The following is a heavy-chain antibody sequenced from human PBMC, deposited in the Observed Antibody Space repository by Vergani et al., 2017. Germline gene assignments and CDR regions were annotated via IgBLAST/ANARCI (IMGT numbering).Heavy chain of an antibody. CDR2: ISSSGVST. J-gene: IGHJ4*02. D-gene: IGHD6-6*01. V-gene: IGHV3-23*04. CDR1: GFTFSSYA. CDR3: AKGVWQLVNGAYFDY. Sequence: QLVESGGGWVQPGGSLRLSCAASGFTFSSYAMSWVRQAPGKGLEWVSTISSSGVSTYYVDSVKGRFTISRDNSKNTLYLQMNSLRAEDTAVYYCAKGVWQLVNGAYFDYWGQGTLVTVSS.